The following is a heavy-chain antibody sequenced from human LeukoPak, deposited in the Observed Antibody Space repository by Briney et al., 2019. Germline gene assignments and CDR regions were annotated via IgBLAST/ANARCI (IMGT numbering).Heavy chain of an antibody. D-gene: IGHD5-18*01. CDR2: IRGSGDST. Sequence: GGSLRLSCVASGFTFSSYAMSWVRQAPGKGLDWVSGIRGSGDSTYYADSVKGRFTISRDNSKNTLYLQMNSLRAEDTAVYYCARNKKGDRYTYGHDSWGQGTLVTVSS. V-gene: IGHV3-23*01. J-gene: IGHJ4*02. CDR1: GFTFSSYA. CDR3: ARNKKGDRYTYGHDS.